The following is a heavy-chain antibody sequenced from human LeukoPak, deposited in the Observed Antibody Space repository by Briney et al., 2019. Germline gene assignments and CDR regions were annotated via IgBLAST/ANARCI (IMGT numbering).Heavy chain of an antibody. J-gene: IGHJ5*02. Sequence: SETLSLTCTVSGGSISSYYWSWIRQPPGKGLEWIGYIYYSGSTNYNPSLKSRVTISVDTSKNQFSLKLSSVTAADTAVYYCARAQYSSSTNWFDPWGQGTPVTVSS. V-gene: IGHV4-59*01. CDR2: IYYSGST. CDR1: GGSISSYY. D-gene: IGHD6-13*01. CDR3: ARAQYSSSTNWFDP.